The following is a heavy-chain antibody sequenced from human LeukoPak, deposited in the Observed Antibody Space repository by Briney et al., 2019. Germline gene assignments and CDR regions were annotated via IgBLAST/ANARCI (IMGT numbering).Heavy chain of an antibody. CDR3: ARYTPRGPPLKAFDI. CDR1: GFTFDDYG. Sequence: PGGSLRLSCAASGFTFDDYGMSWVRQAPGKGLEWVSGINWNGGSTGYADSVKGRFTISRDNAKHSLYLQMNSLRAEDTALYHCARYTPRGPPLKAFDIWGQGTMVTVSS. J-gene: IGHJ3*02. CDR2: INWNGGST. D-gene: IGHD2-15*01. V-gene: IGHV3-20*01.